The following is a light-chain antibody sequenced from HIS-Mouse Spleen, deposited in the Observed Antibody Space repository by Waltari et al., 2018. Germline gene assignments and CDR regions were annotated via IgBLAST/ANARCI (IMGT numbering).Light chain of an antibody. CDR2: LGS. Sequence: DIVMTQSPLSLPVTPGEPASISCRSSQSLLHSNGYNYLDWYLQKPGQSPQLLIYLGSNRASGVPDRFSGSVSGTDLTLKISRVEAEDVGVYYCMQALQTPPTFGGGTKVEIK. CDR1: QSLLHSNGYNY. V-gene: IGKV2-28*01. J-gene: IGKJ4*01. CDR3: MQALQTPPT.